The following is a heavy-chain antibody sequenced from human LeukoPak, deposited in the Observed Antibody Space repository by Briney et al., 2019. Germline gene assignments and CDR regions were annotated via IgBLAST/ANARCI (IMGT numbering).Heavy chain of an antibody. V-gene: IGHV3-23*01. CDR1: GFTFSSYA. CDR2: ISGSGGST. Sequence: PGGSLRLSCAASGFTFSSYAMSWVRQAPGKGLEWVSAISGSGGSTYYADSVNGRFTISRDNSKNTLYLQMNSLRAEDTAVYYCAKVVDGQWLVRGRFDPWGQGTLVTVSS. J-gene: IGHJ5*02. D-gene: IGHD6-19*01. CDR3: AKVVDGQWLVRGRFDP.